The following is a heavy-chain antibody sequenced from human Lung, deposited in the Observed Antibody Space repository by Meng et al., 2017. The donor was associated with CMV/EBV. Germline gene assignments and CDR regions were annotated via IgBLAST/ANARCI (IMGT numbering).Heavy chain of an antibody. Sequence: GGSXRLSXAASGFTFSSYSMNWVRQAPGKGLEWVSSISSSGTYIYYADSVKGRFTISRDNAQNSLYLQMNSLRAEDTAVYYCARDVSPRSSAYFAIYYFYALDVWGQGTTVTVSS. D-gene: IGHD2-21*01. CDR3: ARDVSPRSSAYFAIYYFYALDV. J-gene: IGHJ6*02. CDR1: GFTFSSYS. V-gene: IGHV3-21*01. CDR2: ISSSGTYI.